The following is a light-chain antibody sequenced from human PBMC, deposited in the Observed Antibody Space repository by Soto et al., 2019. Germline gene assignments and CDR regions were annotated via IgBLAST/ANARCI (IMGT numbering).Light chain of an antibody. CDR3: QQYDSYSKT. CDR1: ESISNW. J-gene: IGKJ2*01. V-gene: IGKV1-5*01. Sequence: DIQLTQSPSTLTASVGDRVTIGCRASESISNWLAWYQQKPGKAPKLLIYDASSLRSGVPSRFSGSGSRIEFTLTISTLQPDDFATYYCQQYDSYSKTFGQGTQLEIK. CDR2: DAS.